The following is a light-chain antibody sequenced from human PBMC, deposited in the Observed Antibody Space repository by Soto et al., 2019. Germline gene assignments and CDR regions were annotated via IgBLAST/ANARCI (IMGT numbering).Light chain of an antibody. V-gene: IGKV3-11*01. CDR2: DAS. CDR1: HDVSVS. Sequence: VMTPSPANLSLSGGYADTLSCGAGHDVSVSLVWYQQRHGQAPRXIIHDASNRATGIPARFSGSGYGTDFNLIIGSLQPEDSALYYCQQRASWPFTLGQGTKVDIK. J-gene: IGKJ2*01. CDR3: QQRASWPFT.